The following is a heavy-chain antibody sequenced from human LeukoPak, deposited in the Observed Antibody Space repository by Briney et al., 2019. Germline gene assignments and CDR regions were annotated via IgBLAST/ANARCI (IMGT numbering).Heavy chain of an antibody. J-gene: IGHJ4*02. Sequence: GASVKVSCKASGYTFTSYDINWVRQATGQGLEWMGWMNPNSGNTGYAQKFQGRVTMTRNTSISTAYMELSSLRSEDTAVYYCASCRSTNCYGSNYFDYWGQGTLVTVSS. D-gene: IGHD2-2*01. V-gene: IGHV1-8*01. CDR1: GYTFTSYD. CDR2: MNPNSGNT. CDR3: ASCRSTNCYGSNYFDY.